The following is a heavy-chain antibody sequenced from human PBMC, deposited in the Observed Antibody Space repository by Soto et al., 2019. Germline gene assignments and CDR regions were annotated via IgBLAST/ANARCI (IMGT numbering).Heavy chain of an antibody. V-gene: IGHV1-8*01. CDR2: MNPNSGNT. D-gene: IGHD6-19*01. Sequence: QVQLVQSGAEVKKPGASVKVSCKASGYTFTSYDINWVRQATGQGLEWMGWMNPNSGNTGYAQKFQGRGTMTRNTAISTAYMELSSLRSEDTAVYYCARSRGYSSGWFAPYDAFDIWGQGTMVTVSS. J-gene: IGHJ3*02. CDR1: GYTFTSYD. CDR3: ARSRGYSSGWFAPYDAFDI.